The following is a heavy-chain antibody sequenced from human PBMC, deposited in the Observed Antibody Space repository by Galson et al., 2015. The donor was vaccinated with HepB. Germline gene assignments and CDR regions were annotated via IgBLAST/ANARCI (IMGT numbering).Heavy chain of an antibody. V-gene: IGHV3-23*01. Sequence: SLRLSCAASGFTFRGTAMSWVRQAPGKGLEWVSTIGGGGGSIYYADSVKGRFTISRDNSKDTLYLQMNSLRAEDTAVYYCAKDYRVPGVALYYGMDVWGQGTTVTVSS. CDR3: AKDYRVPGVALYYGMDV. J-gene: IGHJ6*02. CDR1: GFTFRGTA. CDR2: IGGGGGSI. D-gene: IGHD2-2*01.